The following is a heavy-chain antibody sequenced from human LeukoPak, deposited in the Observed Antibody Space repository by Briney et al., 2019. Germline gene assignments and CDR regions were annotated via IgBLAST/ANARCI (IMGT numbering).Heavy chain of an antibody. CDR2: IYYSGST. D-gene: IGHD5-24*01. CDR3: ASYTRWLNGDY. V-gene: IGHV4-59*05. J-gene: IGHJ4*02. CDR1: GGSISSYY. Sequence: SETLSLTCTVSGGSISSYYWSWIRQPPGKGLEWIGSIYYSGSTYYNPSLKSRVTISVDTSKNQFSLKLSSVTAADTAVYYCASYTRWLNGDYWGQGTLVTVSS.